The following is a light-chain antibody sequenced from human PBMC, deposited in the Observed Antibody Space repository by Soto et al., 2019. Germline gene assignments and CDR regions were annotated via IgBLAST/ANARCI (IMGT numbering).Light chain of an antibody. CDR1: SSNIGTNA. CDR2: SNN. J-gene: IGLJ3*02. CDR3: AAWDDSLKGPV. V-gene: IGLV1-44*01. Sequence: QSVLTQPPSASGTPGQRVTISCSGSSSNIGTNAVHWYRQLPGTAPKLLIYSNNQRPSGVPDRFSGSKSGTSASLAISGLQSEDEADYHCAAWDDSLKGPVFGGGTKLTVL.